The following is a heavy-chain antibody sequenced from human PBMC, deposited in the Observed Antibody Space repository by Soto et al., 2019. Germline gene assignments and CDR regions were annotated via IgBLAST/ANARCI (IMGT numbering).Heavy chain of an antibody. D-gene: IGHD3-10*01. CDR3: ARGDPLLWFGEKVYYGMDV. CDR1: GGSISSYY. Sequence: SETLSLTCTVSGGSISSYYWSWIRQPPGKGLEWIGYIYYSGSTNYNPSPKSRVTISVDTSKNQFSLKLSSVTAADTAVYYCARGDPLLWFGEKVYYGMDVWGQGTTVIVSS. CDR2: IYYSGST. J-gene: IGHJ6*02. V-gene: IGHV4-59*01.